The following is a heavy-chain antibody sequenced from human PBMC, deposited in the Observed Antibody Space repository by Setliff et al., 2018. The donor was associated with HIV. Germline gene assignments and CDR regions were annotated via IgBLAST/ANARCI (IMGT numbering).Heavy chain of an antibody. D-gene: IGHD2-15*01. CDR3: ARGRGGYFGGGRYYNRPYFDS. Sequence: GASLTLSCKTSGSSFSTYWVGWVRQMPGKGLEWLGILYFGDSDPKYNPSFEGQVTISADKSIKTAFLQWRSLETSDTAIYYCARGRGGYFGGGRYYNRPYFDSWGQGTLVTVSS. CDR1: GSSFSTYW. V-gene: IGHV5-51*01. J-gene: IGHJ4*02. CDR2: LYFGDSDP.